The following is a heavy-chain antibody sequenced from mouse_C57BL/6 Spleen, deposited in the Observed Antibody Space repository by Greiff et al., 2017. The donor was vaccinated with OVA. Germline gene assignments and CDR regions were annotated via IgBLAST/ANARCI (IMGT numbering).Heavy chain of an antibody. V-gene: IGHV1-80*01. J-gene: IGHJ4*01. D-gene: IGHD3-2*02. Sequence: QVHVKQSGAELVKPGASVKISCKASGYAFSSYWMNWVKQRPGKGLEWIGQIYPGDGDTNYNGKFKGKATLTADKSYSTAYMQLSSLTSEDSAVYFCARHTAQATLYAMDYWGQGTSVTVSS. CDR3: ARHTAQATLYAMDY. CDR2: IYPGDGDT. CDR1: GYAFSSYW.